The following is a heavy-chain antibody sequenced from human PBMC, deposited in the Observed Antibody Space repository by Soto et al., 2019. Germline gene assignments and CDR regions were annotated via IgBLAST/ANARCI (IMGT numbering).Heavy chain of an antibody. J-gene: IGHJ6*02. CDR1: GFTFSSYG. Sequence: GGSLRLSCAASGFTFSSYGMHWVRQAPGKGLEWVAVIWYDGSNKYYADSVKGRFTISRDNSKNTLYLQMNSLRAEDTAVYYCARGQQPGVENYGMDVWGQGTTGTVSS. CDR3: ARGQQPGVENYGMDV. CDR2: IWYDGSNK. D-gene: IGHD2-15*01. V-gene: IGHV3-33*01.